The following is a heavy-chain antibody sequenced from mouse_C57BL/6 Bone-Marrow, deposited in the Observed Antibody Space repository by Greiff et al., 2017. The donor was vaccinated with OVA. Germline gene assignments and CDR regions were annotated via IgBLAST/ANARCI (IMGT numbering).Heavy chain of an antibody. CDR3: ARSEITAVEGDFAMDY. CDR1: GYTFTSYW. V-gene: IGHV1-55*01. J-gene: IGHJ4*01. D-gene: IGHD1-1*01. Sequence: QVQLQQPGAELVKPGASVKMSCKASGYTFTSYWITWVKQRPGQGLEWIGDIYPGSGRTNYNEKFKSKATLTVDTSSSTAYMQLSSLTSADSAVSYCARSEITAVEGDFAMDYWGQGTPVTVSS. CDR2: IYPGSGRT.